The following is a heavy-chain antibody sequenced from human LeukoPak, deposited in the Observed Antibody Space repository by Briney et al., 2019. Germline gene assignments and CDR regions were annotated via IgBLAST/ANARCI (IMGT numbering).Heavy chain of an antibody. CDR1: GYTFTSYG. J-gene: IGHJ6*02. CDR3: ARDVSITIFGVPRAYYYYYGMDV. CDR2: ISAYNGNT. D-gene: IGHD3-3*01. V-gene: IGHV1-18*01. Sequence: ASVKVSCEASGYTFTSYGISWVRQAPGQGLEWMGWISAYNGNTNYAQKLQGRVTMTTDTSTSTAYMELRSLRSDDTAVYYCARDVSITIFGVPRAYYYYYGMDVWGQGTTVTVSS.